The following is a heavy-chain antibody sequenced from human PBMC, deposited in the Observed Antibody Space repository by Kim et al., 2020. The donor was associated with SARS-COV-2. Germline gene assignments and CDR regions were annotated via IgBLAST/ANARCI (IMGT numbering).Heavy chain of an antibody. Sequence: GGSLRLSCAASGFTVSSNYMSWVRQAPGKGLEWVSVIYSGGSTYYADSVKGRFTISRDNSKNTLYLQMNSLRAEDTAVYYCARGGRDGYNYAGYYYYGMDVWGQGTTVTVSS. CDR1: GFTVSSNY. V-gene: IGHV3-53*01. CDR3: ARGGRDGYNYAGYYYYGMDV. J-gene: IGHJ6*02. D-gene: IGHD5-12*01. CDR2: IYSGGST.